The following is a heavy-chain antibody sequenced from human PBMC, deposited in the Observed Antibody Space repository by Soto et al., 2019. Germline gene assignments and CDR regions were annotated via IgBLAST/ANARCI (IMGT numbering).Heavy chain of an antibody. CDR3: ARLPGGGTTNWFDP. J-gene: IGHJ5*02. D-gene: IGHD3-10*01. CDR2: IYFSGST. CDR1: GGSITNPNDY. V-gene: IGHV4-39*01. Sequence: SETLSLTCTVSGGSITNPNDYWGWIRQPPGKGLEWVGTIYFSGSTYYNPSLKSRVTISVDTSKNQFSLKLGSVTAADTAVYFCARLPGGGTTNWFDPWGPGTLVTVSS.